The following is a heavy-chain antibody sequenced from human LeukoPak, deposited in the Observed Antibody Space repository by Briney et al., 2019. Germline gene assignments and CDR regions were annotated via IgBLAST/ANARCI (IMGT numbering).Heavy chain of an antibody. CDR1: GFTFSSYA. CDR3: AKVPSPYYDILTGPNWFDP. J-gene: IGHJ5*02. V-gene: IGHV3-30*04. Sequence: PGRSLRLSCAASGFTFSSYAMHWVRQAPGKGLEWVAVISYDGSNKYYADSVKGRFTISRDNSKNTLYLQMNSLRAEDTAVYYCAKVPSPYYDILTGPNWFDPWGQGTLVTVSS. D-gene: IGHD3-9*01. CDR2: ISYDGSNK.